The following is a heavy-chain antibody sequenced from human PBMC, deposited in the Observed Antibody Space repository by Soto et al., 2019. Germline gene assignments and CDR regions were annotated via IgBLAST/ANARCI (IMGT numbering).Heavy chain of an antibody. CDR1: GFTFSSYG. CDR3: AKDYLQWLLARYYYGMDV. CDR2: ISYDGENK. V-gene: IGHV3-30*18. Sequence: QVQLVESGGGVVQSVRSLRLSCAASGFTFSSYGMHWVRQAPGKGLEWVAVISYDGENKYYADSVKGRFTISRDNSKSTLYLQMNSLRAEDTAVYYCAKDYLQWLLARYYYGMDVWGHGTTVTVSS. D-gene: IGHD6-19*01. J-gene: IGHJ6*02.